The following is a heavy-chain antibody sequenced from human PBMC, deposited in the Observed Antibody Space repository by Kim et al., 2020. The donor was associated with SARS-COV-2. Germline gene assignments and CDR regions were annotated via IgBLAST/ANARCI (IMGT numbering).Heavy chain of an antibody. V-gene: IGHV7-4-1*02. CDR3: ARVRKNYDILTGYYPIFAY. CDR1: GYTFTSYA. D-gene: IGHD3-9*01. J-gene: IGHJ4*02. CDR2: INTNTGNP. Sequence: ASVKVSCKASGYTFTSYAMNWVRQAPGQGLEWMGWINTNTGNPTYAQGFTGRFVFSLDTSVSTAYLQISSLKAEDTAVYYCARVRKNYDILTGYYPIFAYWGQGTLVTVSS.